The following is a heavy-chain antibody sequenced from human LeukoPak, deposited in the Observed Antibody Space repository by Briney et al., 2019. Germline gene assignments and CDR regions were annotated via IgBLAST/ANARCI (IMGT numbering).Heavy chain of an antibody. J-gene: IGHJ4*02. D-gene: IGHD3-9*01. CDR3: ATEPHLDILTDN. Sequence: ASVKISCKVSGYTFTDYYMHWVQQAPGKGLEWMGLVDPEDGETINAEKFQGRVTITATTSTDTAYMELSSLRSEDTAVYYCATEPHLDILTDNWGQGTLVPVSS. CDR1: GYTFTDYY. CDR2: VDPEDGET. V-gene: IGHV1-69-2*01.